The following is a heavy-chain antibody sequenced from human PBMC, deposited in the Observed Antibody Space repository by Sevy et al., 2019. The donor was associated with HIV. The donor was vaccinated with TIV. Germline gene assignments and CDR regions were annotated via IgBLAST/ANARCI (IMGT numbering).Heavy chain of an antibody. CDR3: ARDRSRVTLDSFDI. D-gene: IGHD4-4*01. Sequence: GGSLRLSCAASGFSFSDYYMTWIRQAPGKGLEWVSWISSASTYTVYADSVKGRFTISRDNAKNLMFLQMTSLRAEDTAVYYCARDRSRVTLDSFDIWGQGTMVTVSS. J-gene: IGHJ3*02. V-gene: IGHV3-11*06. CDR1: GFSFSDYY. CDR2: ISSASTYT.